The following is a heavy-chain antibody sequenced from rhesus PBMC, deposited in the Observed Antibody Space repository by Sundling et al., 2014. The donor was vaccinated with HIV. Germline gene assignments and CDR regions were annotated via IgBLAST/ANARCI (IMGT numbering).Heavy chain of an antibody. D-gene: IGHD5-24*01. Sequence: QVQLQESGPGLVKPSETLSLTCAVSGYSISSGYGWTLDPPAPREGLEWIGYIYGSGSSTNYNPSLKSRVTLSVDTSKNHLSLKLTSVTAADTAVYFCARLLVGTFDVWGPDPGHRLL. CDR1: GYSISSGYG. CDR2: IYGSGSST. CDR3: ARLLVGTFDV. J-gene: IGHJ5-1*01. V-gene: IGHV4-127*01.